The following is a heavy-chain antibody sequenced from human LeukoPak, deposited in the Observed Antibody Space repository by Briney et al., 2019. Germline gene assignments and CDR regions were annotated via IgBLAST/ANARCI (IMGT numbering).Heavy chain of an antibody. V-gene: IGHV1-18*01. CDR2: ISAYNGNT. D-gene: IGHD3-16*01. CDR1: GYTFTSYG. Sequence: AASVKVSCKVSGYTFTSYGISWVRQAPGQGLEWMGWISAYNGNTNYAQKLQGRVTMTTDTSTSTAYMELRSLRSEDTAVYYCARDFGNDYVFSYWGQGTLVTVSS. J-gene: IGHJ4*02. CDR3: ARDFGNDYVFSY.